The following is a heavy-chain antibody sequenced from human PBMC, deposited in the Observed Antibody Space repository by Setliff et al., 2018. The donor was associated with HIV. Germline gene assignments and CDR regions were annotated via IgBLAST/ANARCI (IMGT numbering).Heavy chain of an antibody. J-gene: IGHJ4*02. V-gene: IGHV3-74*01. D-gene: IGHD3-3*01. Sequence: GGSLRLSCAASGFTFSSYWMHWVRQAPGKGLVWVSRINSDGSSTSYADSVKGRFTISRDNAKNSLYLQMNSLRAEDTAVYYCARARRAIFGAVLPLDYWGQGTLVTVSS. CDR1: GFTFSSYW. CDR2: INSDGSST. CDR3: ARARRAIFGAVLPLDY.